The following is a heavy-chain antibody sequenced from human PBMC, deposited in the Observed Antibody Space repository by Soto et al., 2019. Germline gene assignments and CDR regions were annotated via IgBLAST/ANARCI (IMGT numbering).Heavy chain of an antibody. CDR3: ATNSYYSLGV. Sequence: QVQLQESGPGLVKPSGTLSLTCAVSSGSISSGHWWNWVRQPPGKGLEWIGEIYHSGSTHYNPSLKSRVTMSVDKSMNQFSLKLTSVTAADTAVYYCATNSYYSLGVWGQGTTVTVYS. CDR2: IYHSGST. V-gene: IGHV4-4*02. CDR1: SGSISSGHW. J-gene: IGHJ6*02.